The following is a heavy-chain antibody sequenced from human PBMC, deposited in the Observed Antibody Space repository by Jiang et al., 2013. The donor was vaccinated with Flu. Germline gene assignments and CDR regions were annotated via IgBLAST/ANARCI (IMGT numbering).Heavy chain of an antibody. V-gene: IGHV4-59*08. CDR2: IYYSGST. Sequence: LLKPSETLSLTCTVSGGSISSYYWSWIRQPPGKGLEWIGYIYYSGSTNYNPSLKSRVTISVDTSKNQFSLKLSSVTAADTAVYYCARAGYSYGSGFDYWGQGTLVTVSS. D-gene: IGHD5-18*01. CDR3: ARAGYSYGSGFDY. CDR1: GGSISSYY. J-gene: IGHJ4*02.